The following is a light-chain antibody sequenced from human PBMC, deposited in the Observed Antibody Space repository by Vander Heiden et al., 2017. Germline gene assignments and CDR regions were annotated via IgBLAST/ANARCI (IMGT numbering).Light chain of an antibody. CDR2: LSS. CDR3: QQSDTAPRT. Sequence: DNQLTGSAPPLFSLSGDRVTITCRASEDISNDLSWYQHRPGEAPKVLIYLSSSLLGGVPSRFSGSGSGTDFTLTITALQPEDYGTYYCQQSDTAPRTFGQGTKVDIK. V-gene: IGKV1-39*01. CDR1: EDISND. J-gene: IGKJ1*01.